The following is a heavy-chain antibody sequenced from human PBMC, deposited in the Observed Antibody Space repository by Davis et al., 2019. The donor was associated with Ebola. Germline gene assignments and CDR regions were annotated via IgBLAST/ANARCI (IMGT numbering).Heavy chain of an antibody. CDR1: GGSISSYY. D-gene: IGHD3-22*01. CDR3: ARHGLEGSSGYYYYYYGMDV. Sequence: SETLSLTCTVSGGSISSYYWSWIRQPPGKGLEWIGYIYYSGSTNYNPSPKSRVTISVDTSKNQFSLKLSSVTAADTAVYYCARHGLEGSSGYYYYYYGMDVWGQGTTVTVSS. CDR2: IYYSGST. V-gene: IGHV4-59*08. J-gene: IGHJ6*02.